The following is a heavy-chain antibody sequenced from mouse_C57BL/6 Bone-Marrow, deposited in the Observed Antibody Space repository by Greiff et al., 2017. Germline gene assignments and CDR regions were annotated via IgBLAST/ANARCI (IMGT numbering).Heavy chain of an antibody. V-gene: IGHV1-55*01. Sequence: QVQLQQPGAELVKPGASVKMSCKASGYTFTRYWITWVKQRPGQGLEWIGSIYPGSGSTNYNEKFKSKATLTVEPSSRTAYMQLSSLTSEDSAVYYCARPYYSNYWYCDVWCTGNTVTVSS. CDR3: ARPYYSNYWYCDV. CDR1: GYTFTRYW. CDR2: IYPGSGST. D-gene: IGHD2-5*01. J-gene: IGHJ1*03.